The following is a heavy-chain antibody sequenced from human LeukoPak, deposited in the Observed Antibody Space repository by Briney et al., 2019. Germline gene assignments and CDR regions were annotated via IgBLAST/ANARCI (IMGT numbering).Heavy chain of an antibody. V-gene: IGHV5-51*01. CDR3: ARRKYYDSSGYYSLYDAFDI. Sequence: GESLKISCKGSGYSFTSYWIGLVRQMPGKGLEWMGIIYPGDSDTRYSPSFQGQVTISADKSISTAYLQWSSLKASDTAMYYCARRKYYDSSGYYSLYDAFDIWGQGTMVTVSS. CDR1: GYSFTSYW. J-gene: IGHJ3*02. D-gene: IGHD3-22*01. CDR2: IYPGDSDT.